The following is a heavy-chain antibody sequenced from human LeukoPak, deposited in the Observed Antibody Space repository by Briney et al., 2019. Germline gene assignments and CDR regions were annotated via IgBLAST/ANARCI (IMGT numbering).Heavy chain of an antibody. D-gene: IGHD1-7*01. V-gene: IGHV4-59*08. Sequence: PSETLSLTCTVSGGSISSYYWSWIRQPPGKGLEWIGYIYYSGSTNYNPSLKSGVTISVDTSKNQFSLKLSSVTAADTAVYYCARGRAGNYHDYWGQGTLVTVTS. CDR3: ARGRAGNYHDY. CDR1: GGSISSYY. J-gene: IGHJ4*02. CDR2: IYYSGST.